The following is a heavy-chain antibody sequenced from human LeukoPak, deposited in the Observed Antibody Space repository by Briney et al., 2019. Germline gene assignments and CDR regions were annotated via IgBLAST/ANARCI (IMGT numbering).Heavy chain of an antibody. CDR2: IYYSGST. Sequence: SETLSLTCTVSGGSISSYYWSWIRQPPGKGPEWIGCIYYSGSTNYNPSFKSRVTISVDTSKNQFSLKLSSVTAADTAVYYCARASHWNQLHYFDYWGQGTLVTVSS. CDR3: ARASHWNQLHYFDY. J-gene: IGHJ4*02. CDR1: GGSISSYY. V-gene: IGHV4-59*12. D-gene: IGHD1-1*01.